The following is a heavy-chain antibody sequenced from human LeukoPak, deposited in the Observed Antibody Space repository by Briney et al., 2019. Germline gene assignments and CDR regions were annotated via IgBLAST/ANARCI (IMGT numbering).Heavy chain of an antibody. D-gene: IGHD5-24*01. CDR2: IGDTGRTI. CDR3: ARGSTRDGYNC. J-gene: IGHJ4*02. V-gene: IGHV3-48*03. Sequence: GGSLRLSCAASGFTFSSFEVNWVRQAPGKGLEWVSYIGDTGRTIYYTDSVKGRFTTSRDNAKNSLYLQMNSLRAEDTAVYYCARGSTRDGYNCWGQGTLVTVSS. CDR1: GFTFSSFE.